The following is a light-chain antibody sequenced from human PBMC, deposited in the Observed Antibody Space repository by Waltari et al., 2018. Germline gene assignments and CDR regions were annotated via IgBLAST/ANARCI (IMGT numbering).Light chain of an antibody. CDR1: HSVREY. J-gene: IGKJ4*01. Sequence: EIVLTQSPATLSLPPGERATLSCRASHSVREYLAWYQQRPGQAPRLLIYDASNRATGVPARFSGTGYETDFTLTINNLEPEDFAVYYCQQRISWPLTFGGGSKVEIK. CDR3: QQRISWPLT. CDR2: DAS. V-gene: IGKV3-11*01.